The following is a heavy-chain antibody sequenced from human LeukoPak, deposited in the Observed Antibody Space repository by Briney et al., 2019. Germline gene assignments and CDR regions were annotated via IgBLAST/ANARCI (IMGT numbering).Heavy chain of an antibody. J-gene: IGHJ6*03. V-gene: IGHV4-38-2*02. Sequence: PGGSLRLSCAASGFTFSNAWMSWVRQAPGKGLEWIGSISHRGITYYNESLKSRVTMSVDTSKKQFSVGLTSVTAADTAVYYCARERDGSDYYYYMDVWGKGTTVTVSS. CDR2: ISHRGIT. CDR3: ARERDGSDYYYYMDV. D-gene: IGHD5-24*01. CDR1: GFTFSNAW.